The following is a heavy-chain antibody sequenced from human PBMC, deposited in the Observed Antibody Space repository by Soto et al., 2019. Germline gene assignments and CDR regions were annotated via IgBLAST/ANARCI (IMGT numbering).Heavy chain of an antibody. J-gene: IGHJ5*02. CDR3: VRQQYDFLVDP. Sequence: EVXLVESGGGLVKPGGSLRLSCAASGFSFSTYNMNWXXXXPGKGXQWVSSIDASSTHIYYADSVKGRFTISRDNGKSSLYLQMDSLRAEDTALYYCVRQQYDFLVDPWGQGTLVTVSS. CDR2: IDASSTHI. CDR1: GFSFSTYN. V-gene: IGHV3-21*01. D-gene: IGHD3-16*01.